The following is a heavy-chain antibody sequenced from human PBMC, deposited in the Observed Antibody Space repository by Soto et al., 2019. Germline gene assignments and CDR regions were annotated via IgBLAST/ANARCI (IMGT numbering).Heavy chain of an antibody. CDR2: ISGSGGST. J-gene: IGHJ6*03. D-gene: IGHD1-1*01. CDR1: GFTFSSYA. CDR3: ATEGTDYYYYYMDV. Sequence: EVQLLESGGGLVQPGGSLRLSCAASGFTFSSYAMSWVRQAPGKGLEWVSAISGSGGSTYYADSVKGRFTISRDNSKNTLHQQMNSMRAADTAVYYCATEGTDYYYYYMDVWGKGTTVTVSS. V-gene: IGHV3-23*01.